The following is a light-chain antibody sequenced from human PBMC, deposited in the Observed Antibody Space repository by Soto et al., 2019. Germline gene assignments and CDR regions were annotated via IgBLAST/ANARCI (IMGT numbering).Light chain of an antibody. V-gene: IGLV1-47*02. CDR1: SSNIGSNY. CDR2: SNN. Sequence: QSVLTQPPSASGTPGQRVTISCSGSSSNIGSNYVYWYQQLPGTAPKLLIYSNNQRPSGVPDRFSGSKSGTSASLAISGLRSEDEADYYCAAWDDSLSGQGVFGGGTKLPVL. J-gene: IGLJ3*02. CDR3: AAWDDSLSGQGV.